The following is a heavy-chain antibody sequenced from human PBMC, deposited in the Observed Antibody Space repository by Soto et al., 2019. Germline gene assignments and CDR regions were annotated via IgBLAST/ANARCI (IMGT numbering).Heavy chain of an antibody. CDR3: ARAPVDTAMAYNWFDP. Sequence: GGSLRLSCAASGFTFSSYWMSWVRQAPGKGLEWVANIKQDESEKYYVDSVKGRFTISRDNAKNSLYLQMNSLRAEDTAVYYCARAPVDTAMAYNWFDPWGQGTLVTVSS. D-gene: IGHD5-18*01. V-gene: IGHV3-7*04. J-gene: IGHJ5*02. CDR1: GFTFSSYW. CDR2: IKQDESEK.